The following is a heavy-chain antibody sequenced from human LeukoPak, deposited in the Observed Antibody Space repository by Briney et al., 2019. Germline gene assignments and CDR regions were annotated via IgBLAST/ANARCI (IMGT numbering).Heavy chain of an antibody. CDR2: IWYDGSNK. Sequence: GGSLRLSCAASGFTFSSYGMHWVRQAPGKGLEWVADIWYDGSNKYYVDSVKGRFTISKDNSKNTLYLQMNSLRAEDTAVYYCASGPEWLRSVKAESDYWGQGTLVTVSS. CDR3: ASGPEWLRSVKAESDY. D-gene: IGHD5-12*01. CDR1: GFTFSSYG. J-gene: IGHJ4*02. V-gene: IGHV3-33*01.